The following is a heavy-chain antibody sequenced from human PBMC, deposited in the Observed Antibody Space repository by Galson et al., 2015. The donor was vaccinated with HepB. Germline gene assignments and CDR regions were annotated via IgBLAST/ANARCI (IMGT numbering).Heavy chain of an antibody. D-gene: IGHD3-3*01. Sequence: SLRLSCAASGFTFSSYAMSWVRQAPGKGREWVSAISGSGGSTYYADSVKGRFTISRDNSKNTLYLQMNSLRAEDTAVYYCAKRGRFGVVIYYFDYWGQGTLVTVSS. CDR1: GFTFSSYA. V-gene: IGHV3-23*01. CDR3: AKRGRFGVVIYYFDY. CDR2: ISGSGGST. J-gene: IGHJ4*02.